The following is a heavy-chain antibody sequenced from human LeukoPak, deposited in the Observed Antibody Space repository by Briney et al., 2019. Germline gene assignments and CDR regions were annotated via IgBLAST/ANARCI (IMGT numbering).Heavy chain of an antibody. CDR1: GGTFSSYA. D-gene: IGHD3-22*01. CDR2: IIPILGIA. J-gene: IGHJ4*02. V-gene: IGHV1-69*04. Sequence: SVKVSCKASGGTFSSYAISWVRQAPGQGLEWMGRIIPILGIANYAQKFQGRVTITADKSTSTAYMELSSLRSEDTAVYYCARVVDDSRSDYFDYWGQGTLVTVSS. CDR3: ARVVDDSRSDYFDY.